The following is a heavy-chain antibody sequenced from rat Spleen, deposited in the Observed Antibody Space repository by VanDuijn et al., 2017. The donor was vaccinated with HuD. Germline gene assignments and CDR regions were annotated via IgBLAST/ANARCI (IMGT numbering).Heavy chain of an antibody. V-gene: IGHV5-27*01. CDR3: TTDEDYFDY. Sequence: EVQLVESGGGLVQPGRSLKLSCAASGFTFSDYYMAWVRQSPKKGLEWAASISTSGGSTYYRDSVKGRFTISRDNAKSTLYLQMDSLRSEDTATYYCTTDEDYFDYWGQGVMVTVSS. CDR2: ISTSGGST. J-gene: IGHJ2*01. CDR1: GFTFSDYY.